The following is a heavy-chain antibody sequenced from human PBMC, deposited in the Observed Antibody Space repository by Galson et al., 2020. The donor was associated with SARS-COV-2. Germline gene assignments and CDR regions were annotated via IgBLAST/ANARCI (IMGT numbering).Heavy chain of an antibody. J-gene: IGHJ2*01. Sequence: SLSLTCTVSGYSVSTTNYWGWVRQPPGRGLEWIGSVYPSGTTYYNPSLKSRVTISVDTSKNQFSLRLDSVTAADTALYYCARQGVNMIVLVTVPGWYFDLWGRGTLVTVSS. CDR1: GYSVSTTNY. CDR2: VYPSGTT. V-gene: IGHV4-38-2*02. D-gene: IGHD3-22*01. CDR3: ARQGVNMIVLVTVPGWYFDL.